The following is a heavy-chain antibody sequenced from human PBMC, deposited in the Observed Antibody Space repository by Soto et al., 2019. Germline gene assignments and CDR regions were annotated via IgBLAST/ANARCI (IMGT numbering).Heavy chain of an antibody. CDR3: ARSSSGGYSYGSYYYGMDV. CDR2: IIPIFGTA. D-gene: IGHD5-18*01. J-gene: IGHJ6*02. CDR1: GGTFSSYA. V-gene: IGHV1-69*13. Sequence: GASVKVSCKASGGTFSSYAISWVRQAPGQGLEWMGGIIPIFGTANYAQKFQGRVTITADESTSTAYMELSSLRSEDTAVYYCARSSSGGYSYGSYYYGMDVWGQGTKVTVYS.